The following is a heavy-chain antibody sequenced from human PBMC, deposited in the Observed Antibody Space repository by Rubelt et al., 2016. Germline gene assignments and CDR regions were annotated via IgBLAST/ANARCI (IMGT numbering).Heavy chain of an antibody. D-gene: IGHD6-25*01. J-gene: IGHJ6*02. Sequence: QVQLVESGGGVVQPGRSLRLSCTASGFTFSNYAIQWVRQAPGKGLEWVAMIWYDGSNKDYADSVKGRCTISRDNSKNTVDLHRNYLGADDTACYYCARGDYSGGGWFGMDVWGQGTTVIVSS. V-gene: IGHV3-33*01. CDR1: GFTFSNYA. CDR2: IWYDGSNK. CDR3: ARGDYSGGGWFGMDV.